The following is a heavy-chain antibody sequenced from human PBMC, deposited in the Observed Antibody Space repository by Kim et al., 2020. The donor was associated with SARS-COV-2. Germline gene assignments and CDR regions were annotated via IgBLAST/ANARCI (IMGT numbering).Heavy chain of an antibody. D-gene: IGHD6-19*01. CDR3: ARDSSGWTNYFDY. CDR1: GFTFSSYS. CDR2: ISSSSSYI. Sequence: GESLKISCAASGFTFSSYSMNWVRQAPGKGLEWVSSISSSSSYIYYADSVKGRFTISRDNAKNSLYLQMNSLRAEDTAVYYCARDSSGWTNYFDYWGQGT. J-gene: IGHJ4*02. V-gene: IGHV3-21*01.